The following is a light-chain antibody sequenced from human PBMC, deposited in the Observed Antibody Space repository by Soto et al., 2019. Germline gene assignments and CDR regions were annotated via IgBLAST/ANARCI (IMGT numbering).Light chain of an antibody. J-gene: IGLJ1*01. CDR1: SSDVGAYNY. Sequence: QSVLPKPASLTGSPGQSITISCTGTSSDVGAYNYASWYQQYPGEAPKVIIYDVSHRPAGVSNRFSGSKSGNTASLTISGLQTQDEADYYCSSYTSATTYVFGTGTKVTVL. V-gene: IGLV2-14*01. CDR3: SSYTSATTYV. CDR2: DVS.